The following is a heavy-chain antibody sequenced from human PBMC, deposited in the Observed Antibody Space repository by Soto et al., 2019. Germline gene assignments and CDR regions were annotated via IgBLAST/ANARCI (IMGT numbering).Heavy chain of an antibody. CDR2: IYYSGST. CDR3: ARGTPDDFWSGYSHFDY. D-gene: IGHD3-3*01. V-gene: IGHV4-31*03. CDR1: GGSISSGGYY. J-gene: IGHJ4*02. Sequence: SQTLSLTCTVSGGSISSGGYYWSWIRQHPGKGLEWIGYIYYSGSTYYNPSLKSRVTISVDTSKNQFSLKLSSVTAADTAVYYCARGTPDDFWSGYSHFDYWGQGTLVTVSS.